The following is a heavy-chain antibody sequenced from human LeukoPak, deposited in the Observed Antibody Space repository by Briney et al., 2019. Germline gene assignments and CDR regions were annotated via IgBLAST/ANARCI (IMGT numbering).Heavy chain of an antibody. CDR2: IIPNSGGT. D-gene: IGHD3-3*01. Sequence: ASVKVSCKASGYTFIDYYIHWVRQAPGQGLEWMGWIIPNSGGTNHAQKFQGRVTMTRDTSIRTASVELSRLNSDDTAVYYCARSEFLEWSMTPGFDYWGQGTLVTVSS. CDR1: GYTFIDYY. CDR3: ARSEFLEWSMTPGFDY. J-gene: IGHJ4*02. V-gene: IGHV1-2*02.